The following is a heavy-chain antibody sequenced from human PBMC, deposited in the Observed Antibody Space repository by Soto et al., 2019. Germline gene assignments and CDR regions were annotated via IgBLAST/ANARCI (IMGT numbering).Heavy chain of an antibody. V-gene: IGHV1-3*01. CDR1: GYTSTSYA. CDR3: ARGGLVVAAFDY. Sequence: GASVKVSCKASGYTSTSYAMHWVRQAPGQRLEWMGWINAGNGNTKYSQKFQGRVTITADKSTSTAYMELSSLRSEDTAVYYCARGGLVVAAFDYWGQGTLVTVSS. J-gene: IGHJ4*02. CDR2: INAGNGNT. D-gene: IGHD2-15*01.